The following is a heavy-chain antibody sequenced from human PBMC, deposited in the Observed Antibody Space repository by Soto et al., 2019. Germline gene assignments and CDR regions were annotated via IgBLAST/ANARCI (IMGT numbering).Heavy chain of an antibody. CDR3: ARDGDSIFGVFINGYAMDV. V-gene: IGHV1-2*04. D-gene: IGHD3-3*01. J-gene: IGHJ6*02. CDR2: INPSSGGT. CDR1: GYTFTGYY. Sequence: ASVKVSCKASGYTFTGYYMHWVRQAPGQRLEWMGWINPSSGGTNYAQRFQGWVTITRDTSISTAYMELSRLRSDDTAVYYCARDGDSIFGVFINGYAMDVWGQGTQVTVYS.